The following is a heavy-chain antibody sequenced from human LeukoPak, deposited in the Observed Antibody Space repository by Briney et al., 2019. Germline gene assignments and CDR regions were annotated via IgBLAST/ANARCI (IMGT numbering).Heavy chain of an antibody. CDR1: GGSISSYY. D-gene: IGHD3-22*01. CDR3: ARSSYYYDSSGYYYDAFDI. J-gene: IGHJ3*02. Sequence: SETLSLTCTVPGGSISSYYWSWIRQPPGKGLEWIGYIYYSGSTNYNPSLKSRVTISVDTSKNQFSLKLSPVTAADTAVYYCARSSYYYDSSGYYYDAFDIWGQGTMVTVSS. V-gene: IGHV4-59*01. CDR2: IYYSGST.